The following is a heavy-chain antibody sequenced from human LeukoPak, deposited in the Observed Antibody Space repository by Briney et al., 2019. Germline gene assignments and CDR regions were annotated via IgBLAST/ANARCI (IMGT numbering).Heavy chain of an antibody. CDR2: ISWDGGST. V-gene: IGHV3-43D*03. CDR1: GFTFDDYA. D-gene: IGHD2-2*01. Sequence: GGSLRLSCAASGFTFDDYAMHWVRQAPGKGLEWVSLISWDGGSTYYADSVKGRFTISRDNAKNSLYLQMNSLRAEDTAVYYCARVVPAAKGPTFDYWGQGTLVTVSS. J-gene: IGHJ4*02. CDR3: ARVVPAAKGPTFDY.